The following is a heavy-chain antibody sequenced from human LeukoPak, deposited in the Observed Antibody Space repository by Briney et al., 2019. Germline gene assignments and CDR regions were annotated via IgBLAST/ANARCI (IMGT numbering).Heavy chain of an antibody. Sequence: KTSETLSLTCTLSGGSISSSSYYWGWIRQPPGKGLEWIGSIYYSGSTYYNPSLKSRVTISVDTSKNQFSLKLSSVTAADTAVYYCARHGRDGDYVAYWGQGTLVTVSS. CDR3: ARHGRDGDYVAY. CDR1: GGSISSSSYY. J-gene: IGHJ4*02. CDR2: IYYSGST. V-gene: IGHV4-39*01. D-gene: IGHD4-17*01.